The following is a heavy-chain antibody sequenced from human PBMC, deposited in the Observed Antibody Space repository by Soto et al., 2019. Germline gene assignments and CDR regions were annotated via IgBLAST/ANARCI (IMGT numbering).Heavy chain of an antibody. CDR3: ARDSGYDLTQPGMDV. CDR1: GFTFNNYD. D-gene: IGHD5-12*01. J-gene: IGHJ6*02. Sequence: GGSLRLSCAASGFTFNNYDMHWVRQATGKGLEWVAVIGAAGDTHYPGSVKGRFTISRENGKNSVYLQMNSLRAGDTAIYYCARDSGYDLTQPGMDVWGQGTTVTDSS. CDR2: IGAAGDT. V-gene: IGHV3-13*01.